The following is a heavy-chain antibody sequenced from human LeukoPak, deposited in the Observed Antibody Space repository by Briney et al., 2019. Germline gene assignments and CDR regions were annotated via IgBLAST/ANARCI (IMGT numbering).Heavy chain of an antibody. V-gene: IGHV3-21*01. CDR2: ISSSSSYI. J-gene: IGHJ4*02. CDR1: GFTFSSYS. D-gene: IGHD2-2*01. Sequence: GGSLRLSCAASGFTFSSYSMNWVRQAPGKGLEWVSSISSSSSYIYYADSVKGRFTISRDNAKNSLYLQMNSLRAEDTAVYYCARGVVQTSDIVVVPAAYYFDYWGQGTLVTVSS. CDR3: ARGVVQTSDIVVVPAAYYFDY.